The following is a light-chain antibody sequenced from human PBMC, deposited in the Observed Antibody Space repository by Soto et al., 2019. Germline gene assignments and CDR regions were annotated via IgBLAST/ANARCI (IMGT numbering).Light chain of an antibody. Sequence: EIVLTQSPATLSSSPGERATLSCRASQSVSSSLAWYQQKPGQAPRLLIYGASNRAGGIPARFSGSGSGTDVTLTISSLEPEDFAVYYCQQRSNWPGTFGQGTRLEIK. J-gene: IGKJ5*01. CDR1: QSVSSS. CDR3: QQRSNWPGT. V-gene: IGKV3-11*01. CDR2: GAS.